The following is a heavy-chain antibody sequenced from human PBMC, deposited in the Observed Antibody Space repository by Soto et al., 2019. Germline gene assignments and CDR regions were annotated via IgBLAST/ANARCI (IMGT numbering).Heavy chain of an antibody. D-gene: IGHD1-26*01. Sequence: TSVEVTCRASGFTLTSCAVQWVRQARGQRLEWIGWIVVGSGNTNYAQKFQERVTITRDMSTSTAYMELSSLRSEDTAVYYCAADRGSGSYYAHYYYYGMDVWGQGTTVTVSS. CDR1: GFTLTSCA. CDR3: AADRGSGSYYAHYYYYGMDV. CDR2: IVVGSGNT. J-gene: IGHJ6*02. V-gene: IGHV1-58*01.